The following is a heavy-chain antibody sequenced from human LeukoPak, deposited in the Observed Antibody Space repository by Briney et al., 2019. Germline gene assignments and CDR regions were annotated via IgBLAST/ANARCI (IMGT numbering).Heavy chain of an antibody. CDR3: ARGSTYYDILTGSLDY. CDR1: GGTFSSYA. V-gene: IGHV1-69*13. CDR2: IIPIFGTA. D-gene: IGHD3-9*01. Sequence: SVKVSCKASGGTFSSYAISWVRQAPGQGLEWMGGIIPIFGTANYAQKFQGRVTITADESTSTAYMELSSLRSEDTAVYYCARGSTYYDILTGSLDYWGQGILVTVSS. J-gene: IGHJ4*02.